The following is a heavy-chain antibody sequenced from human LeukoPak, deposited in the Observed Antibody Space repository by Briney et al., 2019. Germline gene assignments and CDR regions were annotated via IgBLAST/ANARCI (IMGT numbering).Heavy chain of an antibody. D-gene: IGHD6-13*01. J-gene: IGHJ6*02. CDR2: VSGSGGGT. CDR3: ARWGSSRFYYGMDV. CDR1: GFTFSSYA. Sequence: PGGSLRLSCAASGFTFSSYAMNWVRQAPGKGLQWVSGVSGSGGGTHYADSVKGRFTISRDNSNNMLYLQMSSLRAEDTAVYYCARWGSSRFYYGMDVWGQGTTVTVSS. V-gene: IGHV3-23*01.